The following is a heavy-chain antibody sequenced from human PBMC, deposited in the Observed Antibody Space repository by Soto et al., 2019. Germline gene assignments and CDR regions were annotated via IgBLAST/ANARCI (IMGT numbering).Heavy chain of an antibody. D-gene: IGHD3-10*01. CDR1: GYMFNTYG. CDR2: ISVYNGNI. J-gene: IGHJ4*02. CDR3: ARTYGSGDYFLPFEY. V-gene: IGHV1-18*01. Sequence: GAEVKKPGASVKVSCKASGYMFNTYGITWVRQAPGQGLEWMGWISVYNGNIDYAQKFEGRVTMTTDTSTSTAYMELKSLTSDDPAVYYCARTYGSGDYFLPFEYWGQGTPVSVSS.